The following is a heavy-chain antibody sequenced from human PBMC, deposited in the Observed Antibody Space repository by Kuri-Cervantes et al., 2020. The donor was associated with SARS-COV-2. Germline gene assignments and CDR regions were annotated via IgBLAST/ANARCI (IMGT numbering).Heavy chain of an antibody. D-gene: IGHD1-26*01. Sequence: SVKVSCKASGFTFTSSAMQWVRQARGQRLEWIGWIVVGSGNTNYAQKFQERVTITRDMSISTAYMELSSLRSEDTAVYYCARGIPRYSGSYRPRYFDYWGQGTLVTVSS. CDR2: IVVGSGNT. CDR3: ARGIPRYSGSYRPRYFDY. CDR1: GFTFTSSA. J-gene: IGHJ4*02. V-gene: IGHV1-58*02.